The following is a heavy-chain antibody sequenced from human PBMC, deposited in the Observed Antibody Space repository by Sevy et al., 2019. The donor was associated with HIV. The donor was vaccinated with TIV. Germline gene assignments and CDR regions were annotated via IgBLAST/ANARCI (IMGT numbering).Heavy chain of an antibody. J-gene: IGHJ6*02. V-gene: IGHV3-23*01. CDR2: ISGSGGST. Sequence: GGSLRLSCAASGFTFSSYAMSWVRQAPGKGLEWVSAISGSGGSTYYADSVKGRFTISRDNSKNTLYLQMNSLRAEDTAVYYCAKDDSSSWLSYGMDVWGLGTTVTVSS. D-gene: IGHD6-13*01. CDR1: GFTFSSYA. CDR3: AKDDSSSWLSYGMDV.